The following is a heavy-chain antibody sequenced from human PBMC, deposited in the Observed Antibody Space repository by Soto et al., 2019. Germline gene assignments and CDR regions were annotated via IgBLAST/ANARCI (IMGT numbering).Heavy chain of an antibody. Sequence: PGGSLRLSCAAPGFTFSSYGMHWVRQAPGKGLEWVAVISYDGSNKYYADSVKGRFTISRDNSKNTLYLQMNSLRAEDTAVYYCAKVRTPWANDAFDIWGQGTMVTVSS. CDR2: ISYDGSNK. D-gene: IGHD2-15*01. CDR1: GFTFSSYG. CDR3: AKVRTPWANDAFDI. V-gene: IGHV3-30*18. J-gene: IGHJ3*02.